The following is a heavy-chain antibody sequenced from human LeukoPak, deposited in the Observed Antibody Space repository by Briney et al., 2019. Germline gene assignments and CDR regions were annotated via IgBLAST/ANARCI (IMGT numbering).Heavy chain of an antibody. V-gene: IGHV4-59*01. CDR3: ARADCSGGSCYEGDNWFDP. D-gene: IGHD2-15*01. CDR2: IYYSGST. Sequence: PSETLSLTCTVSGGSISSYYWSSIRQPPGKGLEWIGYIYYSGSTNYNPALKSRVTISVDTSKNQFSLKLSSVTAADTAVYYCARADCSGGSCYEGDNWFDPWGQGTLVTVSS. CDR1: GGSISSYY. J-gene: IGHJ5*02.